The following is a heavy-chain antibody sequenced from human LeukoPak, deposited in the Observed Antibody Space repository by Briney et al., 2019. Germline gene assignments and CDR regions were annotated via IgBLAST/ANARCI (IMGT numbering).Heavy chain of an antibody. J-gene: IGHJ4*02. D-gene: IGHD3-10*02. CDR1: GGSTSVYY. CDR2: IYYTGNT. V-gene: IGHV4-4*07. CDR3: ARGGTLFTYFHS. Sequence: SETLSLTCSVSGGSTSVYYWSWIRQPAGQGLEWLGRIYYTGNTAYNPSLESRLTMSLDTAKNQFSLKVTSVTAADTAVYYCARGGTLFTYFHSWGQGTLVTVSS.